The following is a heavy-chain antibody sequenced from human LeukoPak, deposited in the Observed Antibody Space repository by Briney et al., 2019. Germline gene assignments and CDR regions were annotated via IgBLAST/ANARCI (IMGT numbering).Heavy chain of an antibody. Sequence: ASVTVSCKASGYTFTSYGISWVRQAPGQGLEWMGWISAYNGNTNYAQKLQGRVTMTTDTSTSTAYMELRSLRSDDTAVYYCARVPRGEHYDYVWGSYRYAQHHADYFDYWGQGTLVTVSS. V-gene: IGHV1-18*04. CDR3: ARVPRGEHYDYVWGSYRYAQHHADYFDY. J-gene: IGHJ4*02. CDR1: GYTFTSYG. D-gene: IGHD3-16*02. CDR2: ISAYNGNT.